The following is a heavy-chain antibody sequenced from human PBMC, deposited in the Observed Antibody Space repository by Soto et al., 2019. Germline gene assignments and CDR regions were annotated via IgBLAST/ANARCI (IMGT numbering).Heavy chain of an antibody. CDR3: ARVPTGRTRGGFDY. J-gene: IGHJ4*02. V-gene: IGHV4-30-2*01. D-gene: IGHD2-15*01. CDR2: IYHSGST. CDR1: GGSISSGGYS. Sequence: QLLESGSGLVKPSQTLSLTCAVSGGSISSGGYSWSWIRQPPGKGLEWIGYIYHSGSTYYNPSLKSRVTISVDRSKNQFSLKLSSVTAADTAVYYCARVPTGRTRGGFDYWGQGTLVTVSS.